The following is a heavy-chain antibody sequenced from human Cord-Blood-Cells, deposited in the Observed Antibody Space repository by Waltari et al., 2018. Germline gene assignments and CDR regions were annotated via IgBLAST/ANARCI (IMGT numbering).Heavy chain of an antibody. CDR3: ARLSNDYGDYVQGMDV. CDR1: GGPFSSYA. J-gene: IGHJ6*02. D-gene: IGHD4-17*01. Sequence: QVQLVQSGAAVKKPGSSVKVSCTASGGPFSSYAIRWVRQAPGQGLEWMGGIIPIFGTANYAQKFQGRVTITADESTSTAYMELSSLRSEDTAVYYCARLSNDYGDYVQGMDVWGQGTTVTVSS. V-gene: IGHV1-69*01. CDR2: IIPIFGTA.